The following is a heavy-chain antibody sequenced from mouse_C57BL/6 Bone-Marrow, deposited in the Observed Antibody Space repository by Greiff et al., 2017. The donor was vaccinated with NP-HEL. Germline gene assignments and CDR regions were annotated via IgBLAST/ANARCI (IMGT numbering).Heavy chain of an antibody. CDR3: ERFWDVGFAY. CDR1: GYTFTSYW. Sequence: VQLQQPGAELVRPGTSVKLSCKASGYTFTSYWMHWVKQRPGQGLEWIGVIDPSDSYTNYNQKFKGKATLTVDTSSSTAYMQLSSLTSEDSAVYYGERFWDVGFAYWGRGTLVTVSA. J-gene: IGHJ3*01. CDR2: IDPSDSYT. V-gene: IGHV1-59*01. D-gene: IGHD4-1*01.